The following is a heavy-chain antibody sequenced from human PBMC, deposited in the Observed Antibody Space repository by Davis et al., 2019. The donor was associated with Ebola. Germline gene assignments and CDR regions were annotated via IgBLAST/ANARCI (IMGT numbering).Heavy chain of an antibody. Sequence: PGGSLRLSCKGSGYSFTTYWIAWVRQMPGKGLEWMGIIYPGDSDTRYSPSFQGQVTISADKSISTAYLQWSSLKASDTAMYYCARGLVATGKEFDYWGQGTLVTVSS. J-gene: IGHJ4*02. CDR2: IYPGDSDT. V-gene: IGHV5-51*01. D-gene: IGHD5-12*01. CDR3: ARGLVATGKEFDY. CDR1: GYSFTTYW.